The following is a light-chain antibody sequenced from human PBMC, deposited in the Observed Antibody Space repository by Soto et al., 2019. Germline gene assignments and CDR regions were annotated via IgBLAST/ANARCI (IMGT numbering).Light chain of an antibody. Sequence: QSALTQSASVSGSPGQSITISCTGTSSDVGNYNYASWYQQHPGEVPKLIIFNVNNRPSGVSNRFSGSKSGNTASLTISGLQAEDEADYYCSSFTSSNTYVFGTGTKVT. CDR3: SSFTSSNTYV. CDR1: SSDVGNYNY. V-gene: IGLV2-14*01. J-gene: IGLJ1*01. CDR2: NVN.